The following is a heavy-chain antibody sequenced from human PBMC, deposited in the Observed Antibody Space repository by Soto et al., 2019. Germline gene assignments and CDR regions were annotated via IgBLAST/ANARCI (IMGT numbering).Heavy chain of an antibody. V-gene: IGHV3-23*01. CDR2: ISGSGGST. CDR3: AKPQEAYYYYGMDV. Sequence: GGSLRLSCAASGFTFSSYAMSWVRQAPGKGLEWVSAISGSGGSTYYADSVKGRFTISRDNSKNTLYLQMNSLRAEDTAVYYCAKPQEAYYYYGMDVWGQGSTVTVSS. CDR1: GFTFSSYA. J-gene: IGHJ6*02.